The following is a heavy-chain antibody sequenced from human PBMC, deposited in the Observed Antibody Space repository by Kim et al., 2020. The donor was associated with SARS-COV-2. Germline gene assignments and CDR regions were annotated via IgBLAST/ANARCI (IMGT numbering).Heavy chain of an antibody. Sequence: DSVKGRFTISRDNAKNSLYLQMNSLRAEDTAVYYCARQSGAAAGHDAFDIWGQGTMVTVSS. V-gene: IGHV3-21*01. D-gene: IGHD6-13*01. CDR3: ARQSGAAAGHDAFDI. J-gene: IGHJ3*02.